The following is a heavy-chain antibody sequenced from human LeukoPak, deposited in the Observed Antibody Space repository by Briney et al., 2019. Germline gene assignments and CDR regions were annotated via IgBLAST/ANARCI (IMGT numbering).Heavy chain of an antibody. CDR2: FDPEDGET. Sequence: GASVKVSCKVSGYTLTELSMHWVRQAPGKGLEWMGRFDPEDGETIYAQKFQGRVTTTEGTSTDTAYMELSSLRSEDTAVYYCATEGGPDYFDYWGQGTLVTVSS. CDR3: ATEGGPDYFDY. D-gene: IGHD1-14*01. V-gene: IGHV1-24*01. CDR1: GYTLTELS. J-gene: IGHJ4*02.